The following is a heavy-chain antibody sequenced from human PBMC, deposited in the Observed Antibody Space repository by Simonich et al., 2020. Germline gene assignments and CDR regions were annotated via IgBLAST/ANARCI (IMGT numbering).Heavy chain of an antibody. CDR1: GFTFSIYW. Sequence: EVQLVESGGGLVQPGGSLRLSCAASGFTFSIYWRIWVRKEPGKGLEWVANIKQEGSDNNYVDSVKGRFTISRDDAKISLYLQMSSLRAEYTALYYCARDGMGTAYYYYMDVWGKGTTVTVSS. V-gene: IGHV3-7*01. CDR3: ARDGMGTAYYYYMDV. J-gene: IGHJ6*03. D-gene: IGHD7-27*01. CDR2: IKQEGSDN.